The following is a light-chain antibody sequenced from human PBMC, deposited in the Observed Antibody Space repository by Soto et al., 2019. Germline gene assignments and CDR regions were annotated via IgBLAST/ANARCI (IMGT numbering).Light chain of an antibody. CDR3: GTWDGSLSAVV. Sequence: QSVLTQPPSVSAAPGQEVTISCSGSSSNIGNNYVAWYQQLPGTAPKLLIYDNYKRPSGIPDRFSGSKSGTSATLGITGLQSGDEADYYCGTWDGSLSAVVFGGGTKLTVL. CDR2: DNY. CDR1: SSNIGNNY. J-gene: IGLJ2*01. V-gene: IGLV1-51*01.